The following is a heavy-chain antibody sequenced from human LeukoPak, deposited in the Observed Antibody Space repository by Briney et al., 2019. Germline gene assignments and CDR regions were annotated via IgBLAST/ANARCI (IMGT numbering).Heavy chain of an antibody. D-gene: IGHD5-18*01. V-gene: IGHV4-34*01. Sequence: SETLSLTCAVYGGSFTDYYWSWIRQPPGKGLEWVGEITHTGNTNYNPSLKSRSAISVDTSNNQFSLNLISVTTPHTAIYYCAGAVRYTYGNPYWYFDLWGRGTLVTVSS. CDR3: AGAVRYTYGNPYWYFDL. J-gene: IGHJ2*01. CDR1: GGSFTDYY. CDR2: ITHTGNT.